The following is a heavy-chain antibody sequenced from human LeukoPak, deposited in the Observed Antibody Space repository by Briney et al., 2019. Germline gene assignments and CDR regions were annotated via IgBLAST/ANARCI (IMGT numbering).Heavy chain of an antibody. V-gene: IGHV1-3*01. Sequence: AASVKVSCKSSGYSFSTYAMHWVRQAPGQRPEWLGWINAGNGNTKYSQRFQGRVTITRDTSASTVYMELSGLRSEDTAVYYCARDQGSWSIYDFWGQGTLVTVSS. CDR3: ARDQGSWSIYDF. J-gene: IGHJ4*02. CDR1: GYSFSTYA. CDR2: INAGNGNT. D-gene: IGHD6-13*01.